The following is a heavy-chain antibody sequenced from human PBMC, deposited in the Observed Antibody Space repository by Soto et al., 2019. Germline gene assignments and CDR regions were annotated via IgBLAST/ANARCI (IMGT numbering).Heavy chain of an antibody. D-gene: IGHD5-18*01. CDR2: IYTSGTT. Sequence: SETLSLTCTVSGGSFRVYYLCWIRQPAGKGLEWFGHIYTSGTTNYNPSRTSRVSRSRDTSQNHFSLRRNYVTAADTAVYYCARAAYNYGPFDFWGQGTLVTVS. CDR3: ARAAYNYGPFDF. V-gene: IGHV4-4*07. J-gene: IGHJ4*02. CDR1: GGSFRVYY.